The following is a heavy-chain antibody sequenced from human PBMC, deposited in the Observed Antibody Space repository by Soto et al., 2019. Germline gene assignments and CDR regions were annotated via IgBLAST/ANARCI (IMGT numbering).Heavy chain of an antibody. Sequence: QVQLQESGPGLVKPSQTLSLTCTVSGGSISSGDYYWSWIRQPPGKGLEWIGYIYYSGSTYYNPSLKSRVTISVDTSKNQFSLKLSSVTAADTAVYYCVRDPGPAAGTRLFDYYYYYGMDVWGQGTTVTVSS. CDR3: VRDPGPAAGTRLFDYYYYYGMDV. V-gene: IGHV4-30-4*01. D-gene: IGHD6-13*01. CDR2: IYYSGST. CDR1: GGSISSGDYY. J-gene: IGHJ6*02.